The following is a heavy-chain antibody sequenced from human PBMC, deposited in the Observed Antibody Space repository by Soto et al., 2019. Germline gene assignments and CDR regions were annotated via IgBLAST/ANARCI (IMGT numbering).Heavy chain of an antibody. D-gene: IGHD1-1*01. CDR3: ARDAEAYVNVMGTIRSGYYYHGLDV. CDR2: VSYDGSGK. V-gene: IGHV3-30*03. J-gene: IGHJ6*02. CDR1: GFTFSSYG. Sequence: QVQLVESGGGVVQPGRSLRLSCVGSGFTFSSYGIHWARQAPGKGLEWVAVVSYDGSGKYYADSVKGRFTISRDNSKNTLYLQMNTLGVEDTAVYHCARDAEAYVNVMGTIRSGYYYHGLDVWGQGTTVFVSS.